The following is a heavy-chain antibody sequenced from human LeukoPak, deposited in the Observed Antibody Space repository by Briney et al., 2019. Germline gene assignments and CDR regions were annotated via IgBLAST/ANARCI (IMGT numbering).Heavy chain of an antibody. CDR1: GFTFSDYG. Sequence: PGGSLRLSCGASGFTFSDYGMLWVRQAPGKGLDWVAFIRHDGNKKLYADSVKGRFTISRDNAKNSLYLQMNSLRVEDTAIYYCARDPYNGAYSEGYYYYYMDVWGKGTTVTVSS. J-gene: IGHJ6*03. CDR2: IRHDGNKK. CDR3: ARDPYNGAYSEGYYYYYMDV. V-gene: IGHV3-30*02. D-gene: IGHD1-1*01.